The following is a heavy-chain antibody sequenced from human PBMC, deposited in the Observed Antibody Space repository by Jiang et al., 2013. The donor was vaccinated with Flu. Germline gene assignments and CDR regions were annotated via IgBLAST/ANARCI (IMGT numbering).Heavy chain of an antibody. CDR2: ISGSGLTT. CDR1: GFTFSSCA. CDR3: GKKGGDRSYYYYYGMDV. D-gene: IGHD2-21*01. V-gene: IGHV3-23*01. Sequence: GLVXPGGSLRLSCAASGFTFSSCAMSWARQAPGKGLEWVSSISGSGLTTYYAGSVQGRFTISRDNSKNTLYLQMNSLRAEDTAVYYCGKKGGDRSYYYYYGMDVWGQGTTVTVSS. J-gene: IGHJ6*02.